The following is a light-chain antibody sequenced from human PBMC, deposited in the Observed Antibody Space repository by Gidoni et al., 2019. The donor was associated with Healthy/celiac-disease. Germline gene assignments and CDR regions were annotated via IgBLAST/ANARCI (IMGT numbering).Light chain of an antibody. Sequence: DIQMTQSPSSLSASGGDRVTITCRASQSISSYLNWYQQKQGKATKLLIYAASSLQSGVPSRFSGSGSGTDFTLTISSLQPEDFATYYCQQSYSTPRYTFGQGTKLEIK. V-gene: IGKV1-39*01. CDR2: AAS. CDR1: QSISSY. CDR3: QQSYSTPRYT. J-gene: IGKJ2*01.